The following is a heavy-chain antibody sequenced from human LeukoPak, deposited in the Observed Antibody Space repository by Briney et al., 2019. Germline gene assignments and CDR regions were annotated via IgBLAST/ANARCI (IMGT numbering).Heavy chain of an antibody. J-gene: IGHJ6*02. V-gene: IGHV1-2*02. D-gene: IGHD6-13*01. CDR3: ARDSVRYSSSWFGGYYGMDV. CDR2: INPNSGGT. Sequence: ASVKVSCKASGYTFTGYYMHWVRQAPGQGLEGMGWINPNSGGTNYAQKFQGRVTMTRDTSISTAYMELSRLRSDDTAVYYCARDSVRYSSSWFGGYYGMDVWGQGTTVTVSS. CDR1: GYTFTGYY.